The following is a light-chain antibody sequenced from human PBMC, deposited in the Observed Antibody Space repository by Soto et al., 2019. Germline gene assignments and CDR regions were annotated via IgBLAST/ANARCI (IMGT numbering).Light chain of an antibody. CDR1: QNIISW. J-gene: IGKJ5*01. Sequence: DIQMTQSPSTLTASVGDRVISTCRASQNIISWLAWYQQQPGRAPKLLIYAASILQSGVPSRFSGSGSGTDFTLTINILQPEDFATYYCQQAYGFPVTFGQGTRLEIK. V-gene: IGKV1-12*01. CDR3: QQAYGFPVT. CDR2: AAS.